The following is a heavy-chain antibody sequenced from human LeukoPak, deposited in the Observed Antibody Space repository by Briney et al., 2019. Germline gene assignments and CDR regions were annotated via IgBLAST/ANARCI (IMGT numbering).Heavy chain of an antibody. J-gene: IGHJ4*02. CDR1: GFTFNIYA. Sequence: GRSLRLSCAASGFTFNIYAVHWVRQAPGKGLEWVAVISYDGSTQYYADSVKGRFTISRDNSKNTLYLQMNSLRAEDTAVYYCARDQRRYDSSGYYVCAYWGQGTLVTVSS. CDR3: ARDQRRYDSSGYYVCAY. CDR2: ISYDGSTQ. D-gene: IGHD3-22*01. V-gene: IGHV3-30*04.